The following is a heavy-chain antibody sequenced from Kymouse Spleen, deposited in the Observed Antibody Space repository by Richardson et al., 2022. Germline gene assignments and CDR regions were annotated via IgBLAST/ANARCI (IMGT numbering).Heavy chain of an antibody. CDR1: GGSFSGYY. CDR2: INHSGST. J-gene: IGHJ4*02. D-gene: IGHD6-19*01. V-gene: IGHV4-34*01. CDR3: ARGRVAVAALYFDY. Sequence: QVQLQQWGAGLLKPSETLSLTCAVYGGSFSGYYWSWIRQPPGKGLEWIGEINHSGSTNYNPSLKSRVTISVDTSKNQFSLKLSSVTAADTAVYYCARGRVAVAALYFDYWGQGTLVTVSS.